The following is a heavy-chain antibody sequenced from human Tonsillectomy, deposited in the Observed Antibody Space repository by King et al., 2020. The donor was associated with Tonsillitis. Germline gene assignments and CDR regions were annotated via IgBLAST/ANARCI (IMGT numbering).Heavy chain of an antibody. CDR1: GYSFTSQW. CDR3: ARLNTVSSYYYYGMDV. D-gene: IGHD1-26*01. CDR2: IYPGDSDT. Sequence: VQLVQSGAEVKKSGESLKISCKGSGYSFTSQWIGWVRQMPGKGLEWMGIIYPGDSDTRYSPSFQGQVTISADKSISTAYLQWSSLKASDAAMYYCARLNTVSSYYYYGMDVWGQGTTVTVS. V-gene: IGHV5-51*01. J-gene: IGHJ6*02.